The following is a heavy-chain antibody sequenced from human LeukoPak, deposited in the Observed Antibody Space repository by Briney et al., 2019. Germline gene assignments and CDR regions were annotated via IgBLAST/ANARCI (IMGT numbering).Heavy chain of an antibody. CDR3: ARGGGLGHYYYYMDV. CDR1: GGSISSYY. V-gene: IGHV4-59*01. CDR2: IYYSGST. D-gene: IGHD3-16*01. Sequence: SETLSLTCTVSGGSISSYYWSWIRQPPGKGLEWIGYIYYSGSTNYNPSLKSRVTISVDTSKNQFSLKLSSVTAADTAVYYCARGGGLGHYYYYMDVWGKGTTVTISS. J-gene: IGHJ6*03.